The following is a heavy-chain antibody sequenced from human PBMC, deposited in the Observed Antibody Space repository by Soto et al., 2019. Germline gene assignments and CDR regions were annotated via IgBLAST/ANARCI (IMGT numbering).Heavy chain of an antibody. CDR3: ARGWLRDPWMY. V-gene: IGHV3-21*01. Sequence: EVQLVESGGGLVKPGGSLRLSCAASGFIFGSYTMNWVRQAPGKGLEWVSSISASSTYMYYADSLKGRFTISRGNAYNSLYLQMNSLRAEDTAVYYCARGWLRDPWMYWGQGTLVTVSS. CDR2: ISASSTYM. J-gene: IGHJ4*02. CDR1: GFIFGSYT. D-gene: IGHD5-12*01.